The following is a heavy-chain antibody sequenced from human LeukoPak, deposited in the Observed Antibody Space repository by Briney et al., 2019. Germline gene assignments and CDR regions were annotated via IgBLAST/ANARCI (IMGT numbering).Heavy chain of an antibody. CDR3: GRGEFPSDLEF. J-gene: IGHJ4*02. D-gene: IGHD3-10*01. CDR1: GGSVSSGSYY. CDR2: IYYSGST. V-gene: IGHV4-61*01. Sequence: ASETLSLTCTVSGGSVSSGSYYRNWIRQPLGKVLAGIGYIYYSGSTNYNASLKSRVTISVDTSKNEFSLKLSSVTSADTAVYYCGRGEFPSDLEFWGQGALITVSS.